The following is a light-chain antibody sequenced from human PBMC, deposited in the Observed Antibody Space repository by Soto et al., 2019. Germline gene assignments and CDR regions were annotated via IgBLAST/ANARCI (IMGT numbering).Light chain of an antibody. CDR1: QSVSSSY. Sequence: EIVLTQSPGTLSLSPGERATLSCRASQSVSSSYLAWYQQKPGQAPRLLIYGASSRATGIPDRFSGSGSGADFTLTISRMQHHNFAVYSCQQYGISPRTFGQGTKVEIK. J-gene: IGKJ1*01. V-gene: IGKV3-20*01. CDR3: QQYGISPRT. CDR2: GAS.